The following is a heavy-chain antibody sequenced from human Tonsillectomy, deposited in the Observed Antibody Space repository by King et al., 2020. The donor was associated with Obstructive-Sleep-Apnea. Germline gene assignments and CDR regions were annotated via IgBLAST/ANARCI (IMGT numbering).Heavy chain of an antibody. V-gene: IGHV3-66*01. J-gene: IGHJ4*02. CDR1: GFTVSSNY. D-gene: IGHD6-13*01. Sequence: VQLVESGGGLVQPGGSLRLSCAASGFTVSSNYMSWVRQAPGKGLEWVSVFYSGGSTYYADSVKGRFTISRDNSKNTLYLQMNSLGAGDTAVHYCAGAGRAAAWFDYWGQGTLVTVSS. CDR2: FYSGGST. CDR3: AGAGRAAAWFDY.